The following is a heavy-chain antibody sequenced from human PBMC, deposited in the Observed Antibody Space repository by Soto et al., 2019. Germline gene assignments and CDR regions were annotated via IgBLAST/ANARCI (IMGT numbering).Heavy chain of an antibody. V-gene: IGHV1-69*13. D-gene: IGHD6-6*01. J-gene: IGHJ4*02. CDR1: GGTFSSYA. CDR3: ARDSPKYRSSLN. Sequence: GASVKVSCKASGGTFSSYAISSVRQAPGQGLEWMGGIIPIFGTANYAQKFQGRVTITADESTSTAYMELSSLRSEDTAVYYCARDSPKYRSSLNWGQGTLVTAPQ. CDR2: IIPIFGTA.